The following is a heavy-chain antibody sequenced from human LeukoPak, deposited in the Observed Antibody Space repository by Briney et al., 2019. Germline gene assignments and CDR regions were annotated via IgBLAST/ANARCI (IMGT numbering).Heavy chain of an antibody. CDR2: INPNSGGT. CDR3: AREYYYDSSVLY. V-gene: IGHV1-2*02. Sequence: ASVKVSCKAPGYTFTGYYMHWVRQAPGQGLEWMGWINPNSGGTNYAQKFQGRVTMTRDTSISTAYMELSRLRSDDTAVYYCAREYYYDSSVLYWGQGTLVTVSS. J-gene: IGHJ4*02. CDR1: GYTFTGYY. D-gene: IGHD3-22*01.